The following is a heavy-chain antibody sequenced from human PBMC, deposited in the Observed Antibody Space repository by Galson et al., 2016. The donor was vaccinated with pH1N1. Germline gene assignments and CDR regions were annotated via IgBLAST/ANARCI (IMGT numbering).Heavy chain of an antibody. Sequence: SLRLSCAASGLPFDDYYFMWIRQAPDRGLEWVSFIRGKRFGQTTEHAASVKGRFSISRDDSKNTAYLQMNSLKADDTAIYYCTSLRFGHNWFDPWGQGSLVIVS. J-gene: IGHJ5*02. CDR1: GLPFDDYY. CDR2: IRGKRFGQTT. V-gene: IGHV3-49*03. D-gene: IGHD3-10*01. CDR3: TSLRFGHNWFDP.